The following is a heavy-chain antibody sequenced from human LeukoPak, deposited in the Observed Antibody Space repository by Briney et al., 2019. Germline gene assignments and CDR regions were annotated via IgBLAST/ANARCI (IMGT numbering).Heavy chain of an antibody. CDR2: IYPGDSDT. D-gene: IGHD2-2*01. CDR3: ARQREYCSSTSCPSAFDI. V-gene: IGHV5-51*01. Sequence: GESLKISCKGSGYSFTSYWIGWARQMPGKGLEWMGIIYPGDSDTRYSPSFQGQVTISADKSISTAYLQWSSLKASDTAMYYCARQREYCSSTSCPSAFDIWGQGTMVTVSS. CDR1: GYSFTSYW. J-gene: IGHJ3*02.